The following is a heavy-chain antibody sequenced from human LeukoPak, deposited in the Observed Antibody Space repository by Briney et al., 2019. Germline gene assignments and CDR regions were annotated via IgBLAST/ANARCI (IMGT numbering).Heavy chain of an antibody. D-gene: IGHD3/OR15-3a*01. CDR3: AKVQFAFGLFDY. J-gene: IGHJ4*02. CDR1: GFITFSNY. Sequence: AAGSLLRFSSASGFITFSNYIRWGRHDAGEGLEWGSVIFSGGSTYYSYSVTGRFPISRDSSKNTLYLQMNSLRAEDTAVYYCAKVQFAFGLFDYWGQGTLVTVS. V-gene: IGHV3-53*01. CDR2: IFSGGST.